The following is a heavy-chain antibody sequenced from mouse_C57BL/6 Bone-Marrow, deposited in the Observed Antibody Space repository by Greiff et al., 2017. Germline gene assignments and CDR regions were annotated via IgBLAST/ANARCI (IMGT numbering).Heavy chain of an antibody. CDR2: ISDGGSYT. Sequence: EVKLQESGGGLVKPGGSLKLSCAASGFTFSSYAMSWVRQTPEKRLEWVATISDGGSYTYYPDNVKGRFTISRDNAKNNLYLQMSHLKSEDTAMYYCARDRDGNYYFDYWGQGTTLTFSS. D-gene: IGHD2-1*01. J-gene: IGHJ2*01. CDR3: ARDRDGNYYFDY. CDR1: GFTFSSYA. V-gene: IGHV5-4*01.